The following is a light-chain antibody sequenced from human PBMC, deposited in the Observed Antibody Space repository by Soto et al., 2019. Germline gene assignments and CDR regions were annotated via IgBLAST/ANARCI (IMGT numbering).Light chain of an antibody. J-gene: IGKJ4*01. CDR2: AAS. V-gene: IGKV1-39*01. CDR3: QQSYSSPVT. Sequence: DIQMTQSPSSLSASVGDRVTITCRASQSISRYLKWYQQKPGKAPKLLIYAASSLQSGVPSRFSGSGSGTNFILTISSLQPEDFATYYCQQSYSSPVTFGGGTKVEIK. CDR1: QSISRY.